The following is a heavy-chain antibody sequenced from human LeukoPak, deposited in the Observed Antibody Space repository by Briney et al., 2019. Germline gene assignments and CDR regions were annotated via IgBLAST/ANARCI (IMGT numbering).Heavy chain of an antibody. D-gene: IGHD3-10*01. V-gene: IGHV3-23*01. CDR3: AKDLRITMVRGVIMGGFDY. Sequence: GGSLRLSCAASGFTFSSYAMSWVRQAPGKGLEWVSAISGSGGSTYYADSVKGRFTISRDNSKNTLYLQMNSLRAEDTAVYYCAKDLRITMVRGVIMGGFDYWGQGTLVTVSS. CDR1: GFTFSSYA. J-gene: IGHJ4*02. CDR2: ISGSGGST.